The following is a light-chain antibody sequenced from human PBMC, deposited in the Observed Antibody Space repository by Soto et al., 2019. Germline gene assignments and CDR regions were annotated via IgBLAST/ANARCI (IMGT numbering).Light chain of an antibody. Sequence: QSALTQPASVSGSPGQSLTIYCTGTTSDIGFYDYVSWYQQYPGKAPKLLIYGVTIRPSGISNRFSGSKSGSTASLTISGLRDEVEADYYSSSYPTSYFHFFGSGTKLTVL. CDR2: GVT. CDR3: SSYPTSYFHF. CDR1: TSDIGFYDY. J-gene: IGLJ6*01. V-gene: IGLV2-14*01.